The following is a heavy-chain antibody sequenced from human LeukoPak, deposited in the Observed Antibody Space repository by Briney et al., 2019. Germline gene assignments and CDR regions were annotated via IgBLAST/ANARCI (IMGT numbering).Heavy chain of an antibody. CDR2: IKSKTDGGTT. Sequence: GGSLRLSCVVSGFTFSNAWMSWVRQAPGKGLEWVGRIKSKTDGGTTDYAAPVKGIFTISRDDSNSTLYLQRSSLKTEDTAVYYCTTEGSGYYFHYWGQGTLVTVSS. J-gene: IGHJ4*02. CDR1: GFTFSNAW. D-gene: IGHD3-22*01. CDR3: TTEGSGYYFHY. V-gene: IGHV3-15*01.